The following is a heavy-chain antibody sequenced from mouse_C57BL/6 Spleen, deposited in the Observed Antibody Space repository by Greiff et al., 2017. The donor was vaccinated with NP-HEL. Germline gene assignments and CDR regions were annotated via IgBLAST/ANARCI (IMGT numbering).Heavy chain of an antibody. CDR3: AREGDDYDERSY. Sequence: VQLQQSGAELVKPGASVKISCKASGYAFSSYWMNWVKQRPGKGLEWIGQIYPGDGDTNYNGKFKGKATLTADKSSSTAYMQLSSLTSEDSAVYFCAREGDDYDERSYWGQGTLVTVSA. CDR2: IYPGDGDT. J-gene: IGHJ3*01. CDR1: GYAFSSYW. D-gene: IGHD2-4*01. V-gene: IGHV1-80*01.